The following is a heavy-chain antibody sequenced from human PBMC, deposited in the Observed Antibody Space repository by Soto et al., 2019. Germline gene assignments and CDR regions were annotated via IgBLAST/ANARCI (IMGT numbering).Heavy chain of an antibody. CDR1: GYTFTSYD. D-gene: IGHD3-9*01. Sequence: QVQLVQSGAEVKKPGASVKVSCKASGYTFTSYDINWVRQAAGQGLEWMAWMDPTSSDKGYAQKFQGSVTLSKDTSINPAYMELSSLGSEDTAVYYCARKLVGKLYALDIWGQGTTVTVS. V-gene: IGHV1-8*01. CDR3: ARKLVGKLYALDI. J-gene: IGHJ6*02. CDR2: MDPTSSDK.